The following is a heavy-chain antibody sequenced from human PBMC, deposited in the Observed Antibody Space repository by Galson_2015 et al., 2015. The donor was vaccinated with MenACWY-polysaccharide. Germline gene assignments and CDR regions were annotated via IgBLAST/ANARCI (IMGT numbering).Heavy chain of an antibody. CDR3: AKDRLAAADDSDY. CDR2: ISYDGSNK. J-gene: IGHJ4*02. V-gene: IGHV3-30-3*01. D-gene: IGHD6-13*01. CDR1: GFTFSSYA. Sequence: SLRLSCAASGFTFSSYAVHWVRQAPGEGLEWVAVISYDGSNKYYADSVKGRFTISRDNSKNTLYLQMNSLRAEDTAVYYCAKDRLAAADDSDYWGQGTLVTVSS.